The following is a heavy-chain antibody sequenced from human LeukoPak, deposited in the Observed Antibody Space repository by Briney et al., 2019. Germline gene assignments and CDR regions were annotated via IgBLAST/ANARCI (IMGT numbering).Heavy chain of an antibody. V-gene: IGHV3-23*01. D-gene: IGHD4-17*01. J-gene: IGHJ4*02. CDR1: GFTFTSYA. CDR2: VSGSGDGT. CDR3: AKERLGGNYGDYAVDY. Sequence: GGSLRLSCAASGFTFTSYAMGWVRQAPGKGLEWVSSVSGSGDGTYYADSVKGRFTISRDNSKKTLDLHMDSLRAEDTAVYYCAKERLGGNYGDYAVDYWGQETMVTVSS.